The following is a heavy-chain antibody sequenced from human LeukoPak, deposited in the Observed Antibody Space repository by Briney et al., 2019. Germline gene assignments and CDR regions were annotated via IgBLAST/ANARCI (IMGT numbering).Heavy chain of an antibody. Sequence: GGSLKLSCAASGFTFSSYAMHWVRQAPGKGLEWVAVISYDGSNKYYADSVKGRFTISRDNSKNTLYLQMNSLRAEDTAVYYCARERAARGSSIPYWGQGTLVTVSS. D-gene: IGHD6-6*01. J-gene: IGHJ4*02. CDR1: GFTFSSYA. CDR2: ISYDGSNK. CDR3: ARERAARGSSIPY. V-gene: IGHV3-30-3*01.